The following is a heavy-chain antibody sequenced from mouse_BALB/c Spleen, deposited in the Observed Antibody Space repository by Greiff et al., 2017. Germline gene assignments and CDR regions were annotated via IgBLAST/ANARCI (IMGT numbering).Heavy chain of an antibody. V-gene: IGHV1-4*01. J-gene: IGHJ4*01. CDR2: INPSSGYT. CDR1: GYTFTSYT. D-gene: IGHD2-14*01. CDR3: ARGDRCDGGAMDY. Sequence: QVQLKESGAELARPGASVKMSCKASGYTFTSYTMHWVKQRPGQGLEWIGYINPSSGYTNYNQKFKDKATLTADKSSSTAYMQLSSLTSEDSAVYYCARGDRCDGGAMDYGGKGTSVTCSS.